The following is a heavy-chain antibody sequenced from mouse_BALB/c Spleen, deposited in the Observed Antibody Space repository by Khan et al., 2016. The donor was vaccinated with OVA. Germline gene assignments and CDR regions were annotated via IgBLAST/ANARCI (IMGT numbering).Heavy chain of an antibody. CDR2: INTYTGEP. CDR1: GYTFTNYG. V-gene: IGHV9-3-1*01. J-gene: IGHJ4*01. D-gene: IGHD2-10*01. Sequence: QIQLVQSGPELKKSGETVKISCKASGYTFTNYGMNWVKQAPGKGLKWMGWINTYTGEPTYADDFKGRFAFSLATSANTAYLQINNLKNEDTATYCCARPPYFSYVMGYWGQGTSVTVSS. CDR3: ARPPYFSYVMGY.